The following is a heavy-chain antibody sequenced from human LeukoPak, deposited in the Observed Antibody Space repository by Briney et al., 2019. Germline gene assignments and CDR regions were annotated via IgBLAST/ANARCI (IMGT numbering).Heavy chain of an antibody. J-gene: IGHJ4*02. CDR3: ARVTQTDYDFDY. CDR2: ISAYNGNT. D-gene: IGHD4-17*01. Sequence: ASVKVSCKASGGTFSSYAISWVRQAPGQGLEWMGWISAYNGNTDYAQKLQGRVTMTTDTSTSTAYMELRSLRSDDTAVYYCARVTQTDYDFDYWGQGTLVTVSS. CDR1: GGTFSSYA. V-gene: IGHV1-18*01.